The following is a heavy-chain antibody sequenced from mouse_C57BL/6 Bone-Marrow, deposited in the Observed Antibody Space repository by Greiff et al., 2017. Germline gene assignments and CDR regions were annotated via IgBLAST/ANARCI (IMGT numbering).Heavy chain of an antibody. Sequence: VQLKESGGDLVKPGGSLKLSCAASGFTFSSYGMSWVRQTPDKRLEWVATISSGGSYTYYPDSVKGRFTISRDNAKNTLYLQMRSLKSEDTAMYYCARLVSRYFDVWGTGTTVTVAS. CDR2: ISSGGSYT. V-gene: IGHV5-6*01. CDR1: GFTFSSYG. CDR3: ARLVSRYFDV. D-gene: IGHD1-1*02. J-gene: IGHJ1*03.